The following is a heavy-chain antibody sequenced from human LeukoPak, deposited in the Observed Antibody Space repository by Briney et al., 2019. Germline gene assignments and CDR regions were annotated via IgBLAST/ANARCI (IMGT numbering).Heavy chain of an antibody. CDR3: ARCETVTTHWFDP. V-gene: IGHV4-34*01. CDR2: INHSGST. D-gene: IGHD4-17*01. Sequence: PSETLSLTCAVYGGSFSVYYCSWIRQPPGKGLEWIGEINHSGSTNYNPSLKSRVTISVDTSKNQFSLKLSSVTAADTAVYYCARCETVTTHWFDPWGQGTLVTVSS. CDR1: GGSFSVYY. J-gene: IGHJ5*02.